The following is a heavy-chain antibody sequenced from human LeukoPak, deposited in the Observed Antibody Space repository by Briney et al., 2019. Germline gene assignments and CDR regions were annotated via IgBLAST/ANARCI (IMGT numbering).Heavy chain of an antibody. J-gene: IGHJ3*02. CDR2: MNPNSGNT. D-gene: IGHD3-22*01. CDR1: GYTFTSYD. Sequence: ASVKVSCKASGYTFTSYDINWVRQAPGQGLEWMGWMNPNSGNTGYAQKFQGRVTMTRNTSISTAYTELSSLRSEDTAVYYCARPQYYYDSSGPKRGAFDIWGQGTMVTVSS. V-gene: IGHV1-8*01. CDR3: ARPQYYYDSSGPKRGAFDI.